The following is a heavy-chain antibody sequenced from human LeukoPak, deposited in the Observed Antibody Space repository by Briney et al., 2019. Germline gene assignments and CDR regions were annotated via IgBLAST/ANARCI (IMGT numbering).Heavy chain of an antibody. D-gene: IGHD4-17*01. CDR2: ISGSGTTT. J-gene: IGHJ4*02. V-gene: IGHV3-23*01. Sequence: GGSLRLSCAASGFTFTSYGMSWVRQAPGKGLEWVSAISGSGTTTYYADSVKGRFTISRDNSRNTLYLLMNSLGTDDTAMFYCAEDAYTVTSQGDYWGQGTLVTVSS. CDR3: AEDAYTVTSQGDY. CDR1: GFTFTSYG.